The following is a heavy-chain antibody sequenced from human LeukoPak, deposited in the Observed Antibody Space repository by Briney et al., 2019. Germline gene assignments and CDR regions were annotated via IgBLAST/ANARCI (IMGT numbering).Heavy chain of an antibody. Sequence: GRSLRLSCAASGFTFSTYAMHWVRQAPGKGLEWVAVISYDGSSKYYADSVKGRFTISRDNSKNTLYLQMNSLRAEDTAVYYCAKDRTSGYSYGGSNWGQGTLVTVSS. D-gene: IGHD5-18*01. J-gene: IGHJ4*02. CDR2: ISYDGSSK. CDR3: AKDRTSGYSYGGSN. V-gene: IGHV3-30*04. CDR1: GFTFSTYA.